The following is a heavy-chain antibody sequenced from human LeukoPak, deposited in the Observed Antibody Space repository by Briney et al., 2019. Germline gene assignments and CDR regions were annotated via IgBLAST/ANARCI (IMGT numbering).Heavy chain of an antibody. CDR2: INHSGST. D-gene: IGHD2-2*01. CDR3: ARGRYCSSTSCPGRFDP. Sequence: SETLSLTCADYGGSFSGYYWSWIRQPPGKGLEWIGEINHSGSTNYNPSLKSRVTISVDTSKNQFSLKLSSVTAADTAVYYCARGRYCSSTSCPGRFDPWGQGTLVTVSS. J-gene: IGHJ5*02. CDR1: GGSFSGYY. V-gene: IGHV4-34*01.